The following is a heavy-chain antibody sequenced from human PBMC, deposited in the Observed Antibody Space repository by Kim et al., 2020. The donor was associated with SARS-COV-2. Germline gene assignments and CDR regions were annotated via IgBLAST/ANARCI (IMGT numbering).Heavy chain of an antibody. J-gene: IGHJ4*02. D-gene: IGHD3-22*01. V-gene: IGHV1-18*01. CDR3: AREDDGYYYDSSGYYYY. CDR2: ISAYNGNT. CDR1: GYTFTSYG. Sequence: ASVKVSCKASGYTFTSYGISWVRQAPGQGLEWMGWISAYNGNTNYAQKLQGRVTMTTDTSTSTAYMELRSLRSDDTAVYYCAREDDGYYYDSSGYYYYWGQGTLAT.